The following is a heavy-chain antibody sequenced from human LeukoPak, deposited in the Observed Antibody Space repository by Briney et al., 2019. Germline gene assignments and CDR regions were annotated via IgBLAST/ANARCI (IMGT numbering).Heavy chain of an antibody. Sequence: GSLRLSCAASGFTFSNVWMSWVRQVPGKGLEWIGSIYDSGSTYYNPSLKSRVTISVDTSKNQFSLKLNSVTAADTAVYYCARHYGPWGQGTLVTVSS. V-gene: IGHV4-38-2*01. CDR3: ARHYGP. CDR1: GFTFSNVW. CDR2: IYDSGST. D-gene: IGHD3-16*01. J-gene: IGHJ5*02.